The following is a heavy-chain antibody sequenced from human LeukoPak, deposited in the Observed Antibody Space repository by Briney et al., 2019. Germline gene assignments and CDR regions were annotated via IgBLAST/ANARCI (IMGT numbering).Heavy chain of an antibody. Sequence: GGSLRLSCAASGFTFSSYWMSWVRQAPGKGLECVANIKQDGSEKYYVDSVKGRFTISRDNARNSLYLQMNSLRAEDTAAYYCARVLGSTSYHMDVWGKGTMVTVSS. V-gene: IGHV3-7*01. CDR3: ARVLGSTSYHMDV. J-gene: IGHJ6*03. CDR2: IKQDGSEK. CDR1: GFTFSSYW. D-gene: IGHD2-2*01.